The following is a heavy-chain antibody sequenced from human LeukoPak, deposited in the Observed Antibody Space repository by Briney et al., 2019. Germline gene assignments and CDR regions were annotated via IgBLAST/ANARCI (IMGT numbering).Heavy chain of an antibody. CDR1: GFTFSSYA. Sequence: PGGSLRLSCAASGFTFSSYAMHWVRQAPGKGLEWVAVISYDGSNKYYADSVKGRFTISRDNSKNTLYLQMNSLRAEDTAVYYCARDMYSSSPYYYYGMDVWDQGTTVTVSS. D-gene: IGHD6-6*01. CDR3: ARDMYSSSPYYYYGMDV. CDR2: ISYDGSNK. V-gene: IGHV3-30-3*01. J-gene: IGHJ6*02.